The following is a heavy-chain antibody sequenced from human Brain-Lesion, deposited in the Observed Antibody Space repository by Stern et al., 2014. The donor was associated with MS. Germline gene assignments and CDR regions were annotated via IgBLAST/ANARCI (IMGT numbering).Heavy chain of an antibody. Sequence: VQLVESGAEVKKTGASVKVSCKVSGYTLTELSMPWVRQAPRKGLEWMGGFDPEDGETIYAQKFQGRVTMTEDTSTDTAYMELSSLRSEDTAVYYCATLSPGAGGNYYRHFDYWGQGTLVTVSS. V-gene: IGHV1-24*01. D-gene: IGHD1-26*01. J-gene: IGHJ4*02. CDR3: ATLSPGAGGNYYRHFDY. CDR1: GYTLTELS. CDR2: FDPEDGET.